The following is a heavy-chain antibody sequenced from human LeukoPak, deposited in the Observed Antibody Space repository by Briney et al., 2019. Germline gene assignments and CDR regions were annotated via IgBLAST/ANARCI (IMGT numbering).Heavy chain of an antibody. CDR3: ARWYYDYVWGTYRYRFSDY. Sequence: ASVKVSCKASGYTFTSYGISWVRQAPGQGLEWMGWISNYNGDTDYAQKFQGRVTVTRDTTTSTAYMELRSLRSDDTAVYYCARWYYDYVWGTYRYRFSDYWGQGTLVTVSS. D-gene: IGHD3-16*02. J-gene: IGHJ4*02. CDR2: ISNYNGDT. CDR1: GYTFTSYG. V-gene: IGHV1-18*01.